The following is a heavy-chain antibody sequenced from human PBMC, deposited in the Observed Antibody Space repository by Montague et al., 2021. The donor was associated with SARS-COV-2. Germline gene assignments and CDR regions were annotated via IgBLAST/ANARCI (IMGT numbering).Heavy chain of an antibody. CDR1: GGSVGSSHYY. CDR3: ARGLYNWNYEHWFDT. D-gene: IGHD1-7*01. J-gene: IGHJ5*02. CDR2: IYYSGST. V-gene: IGHV4-39*01. Sequence: SETLSLTCTVSGGSVGSSHYYWTWIRQPPGKGLEWIGTIYYSGSTYYNPSPRSRVTIDVDAYTNQFSLKLLSVTAADTAVYFCARGLYNWNYEHWFDTWGQGTLVTVSS.